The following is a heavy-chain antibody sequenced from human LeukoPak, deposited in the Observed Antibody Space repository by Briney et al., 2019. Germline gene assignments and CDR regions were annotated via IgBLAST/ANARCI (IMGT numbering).Heavy chain of an antibody. V-gene: IGHV3-9*03. CDR1: GFTFDDYA. CDR2: ISWNSGSI. Sequence: GGSLRLSCAASGFTFDDYAMHWVRQAPGKGLEWVSGISWNSGSIGYADSVKGRFTISRDNAKNSLYLQMNNLRAEDMALYYCAKVGLVGATSGAFDIWGQGTMVTVSS. D-gene: IGHD1-26*01. CDR3: AKVGLVGATSGAFDI. J-gene: IGHJ3*02.